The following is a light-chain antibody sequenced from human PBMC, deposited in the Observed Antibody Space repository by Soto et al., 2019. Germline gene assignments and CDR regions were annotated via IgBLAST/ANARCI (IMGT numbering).Light chain of an antibody. Sequence: ELVLTQSPGTLSLSPGERATLSCTASQSVSSSYLAWYQQKPGQAPRLLIYGASSRATGIPDRFSGSGSGTDFTLTISSLEPEDFAVYYCQQRDIWPWTFGQGTKVDIK. CDR2: GAS. V-gene: IGKV3D-20*02. J-gene: IGKJ1*01. CDR3: QQRDIWPWT. CDR1: QSVSSSY.